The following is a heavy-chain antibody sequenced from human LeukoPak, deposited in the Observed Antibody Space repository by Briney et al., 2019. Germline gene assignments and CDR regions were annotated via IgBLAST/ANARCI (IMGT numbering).Heavy chain of an antibody. D-gene: IGHD2-2*01. J-gene: IGHJ4*02. CDR3: ARGGPARSWVY. CDR1: GFTFSDYE. Sequence: SGGSLRLSCAASGFTFSDYEMNWVRQAPGKGLEWISYISTAGSTKYYAESVKGRFTISRDNAKDSLYLQMNSLRVEDTAVYFCARGGPARSWVYWGQGTLVTVSS. CDR2: ISTAGSTK. V-gene: IGHV3-48*03.